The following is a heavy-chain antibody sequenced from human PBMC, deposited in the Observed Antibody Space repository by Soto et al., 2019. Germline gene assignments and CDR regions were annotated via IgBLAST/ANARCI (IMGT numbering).Heavy chain of an antibody. CDR1: GFTFSSYG. Sequence: GGSLRLSCAASGFTFSSYGMHWVRQAPGKGLEWVAVIWYDGNNKYYADPVKGRFTISRDNSKNTLYVQMTSLRAEDTAIYYCARGLHSLFDYWGQGTLVTVSS. J-gene: IGHJ4*02. D-gene: IGHD2-21*01. CDR2: IWYDGNNK. CDR3: ARGLHSLFDY. V-gene: IGHV3-33*01.